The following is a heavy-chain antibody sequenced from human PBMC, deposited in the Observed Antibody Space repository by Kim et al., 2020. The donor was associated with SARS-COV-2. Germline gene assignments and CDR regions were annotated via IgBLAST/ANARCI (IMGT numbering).Heavy chain of an antibody. J-gene: IGHJ4*02. Sequence: SETLSLTCTVSGDSISSSSYYWGWIRQPPGKGLEWIGSIYYSGSTYYNPSLKSRVTISVDTSKNQFSLKLSSVTAADTAVYYCARHRGCSGGSCYRGHFDYWGQGTLATVSS. CDR2: IYYSGST. CDR1: GDSISSSSYY. V-gene: IGHV4-39*01. D-gene: IGHD2-15*01. CDR3: ARHRGCSGGSCYRGHFDY.